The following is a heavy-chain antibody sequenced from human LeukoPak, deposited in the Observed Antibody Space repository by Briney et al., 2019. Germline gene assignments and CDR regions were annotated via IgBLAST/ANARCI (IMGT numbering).Heavy chain of an antibody. CDR3: ARGGSSGPAGWFDP. J-gene: IGHJ5*02. V-gene: IGHV1-18*01. Sequence: ASVKVSCKASGYTFTNYGITWVRLAPGQGLEWMGWISPYNGNTKYAQKVQGRVTMTTDTSTSTAYMELRRLRSDDTAVYYCARGGSSGPAGWFDPWAQGTLVTVSS. D-gene: IGHD6-19*01. CDR1: GYTFTNYG. CDR2: ISPYNGNT.